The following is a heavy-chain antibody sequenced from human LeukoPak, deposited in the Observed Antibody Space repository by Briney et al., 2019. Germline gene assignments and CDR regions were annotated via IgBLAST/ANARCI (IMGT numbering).Heavy chain of an antibody. V-gene: IGHV1-8*03. Sequence: ASVKVSCRASGYTFTSYDINWVRQATGRGLEWMGWMNPNSGNTGYAQKFQGRVTITRNTSISTAYMELSSLRSEDTAVYYCASRRYGSGSYYNGYEYWGQGTLVTVSS. CDR3: ASRRYGSGSYYNGYEY. D-gene: IGHD3-10*01. CDR1: GYTFTSYD. CDR2: MNPNSGNT. J-gene: IGHJ4*02.